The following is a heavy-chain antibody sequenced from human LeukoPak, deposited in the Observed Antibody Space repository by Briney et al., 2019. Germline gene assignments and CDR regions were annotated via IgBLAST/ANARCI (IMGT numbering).Heavy chain of an antibody. CDR1: GFIFDDHG. Sequence: GGSLSLSCAAAGFIFDDHGMIWVRQVPGKGLEWVSGINCNGGSTGYADSVKGRFTISRDNAKNSLYLQMNSLRAEDTALYYCAAGDRNGWYFDYWGQGTLVTVSS. CDR2: INCNGGST. J-gene: IGHJ4*02. D-gene: IGHD6-19*01. V-gene: IGHV3-20*04. CDR3: AAGDRNGWYFDY.